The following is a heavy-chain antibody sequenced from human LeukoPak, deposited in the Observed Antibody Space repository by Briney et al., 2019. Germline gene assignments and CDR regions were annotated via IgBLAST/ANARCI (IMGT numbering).Heavy chain of an antibody. Sequence: SETLSLTCTVSGYSISSGYYWGWIRQPPGKGLEWIGSIYHSGSTYYNPSLKSRVTISVDTSKNQFSLKLSSVTAADTAVYYCARVTTVTGIDYWGQGTLVTVSS. J-gene: IGHJ4*02. CDR2: IYHSGST. CDR1: GYSISSGYY. CDR3: ARVTTVTGIDY. D-gene: IGHD4-17*01. V-gene: IGHV4-38-2*02.